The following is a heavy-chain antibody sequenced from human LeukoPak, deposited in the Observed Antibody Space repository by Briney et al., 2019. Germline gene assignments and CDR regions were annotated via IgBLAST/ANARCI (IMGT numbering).Heavy chain of an antibody. V-gene: IGHV4-34*01. CDR2: INHSGST. D-gene: IGHD3-10*01. CDR3: ARGPASGSNFAWFDP. J-gene: IGHJ5*02. Sequence: SETLSLTCAVYGGSLSNYYWSWIRQPPGKGLEWIREINHSGSTNYNPSLKSRVTISVDMSKNQFSLELSFVTAADTAVYYCARGPASGSNFAWFDPWGQGTLVTVSS. CDR1: GGSLSNYY.